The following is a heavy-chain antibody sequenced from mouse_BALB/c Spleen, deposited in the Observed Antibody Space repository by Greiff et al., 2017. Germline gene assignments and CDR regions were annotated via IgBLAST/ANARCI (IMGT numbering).Heavy chain of an antibody. CDR2: ISSGGSYT. J-gene: IGHJ2*01. V-gene: IGHV5-9-3*01. CDR3: ARHKQEEDFDD. CDR1: GFTFSSYA. Sequence: EVQGVESGGGLVKPGGSLKLSCAASGFTFSSYAMSWVRQTPEKRLEWVATISSGGSYTYYPDSVKGRFTISRDNAKNTLYLQMSSLRSEDTAMYYCARHKQEEDFDDWGQGTTRTVSS.